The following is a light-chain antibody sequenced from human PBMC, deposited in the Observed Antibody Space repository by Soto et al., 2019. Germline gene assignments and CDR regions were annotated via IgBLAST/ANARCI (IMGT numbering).Light chain of an antibody. CDR1: QRVSTY. V-gene: IGKV1-39*01. Sequence: DIQMTQSPSSLSASVGDRVTITCRASQRVSTYLNWYQQKPEKAPKLLIYAASSLQSGVPSRFSGSGSGTDFTLTISSLQPEDFAVYYCQQYGRSPGLLTFGPGTKVDI. J-gene: IGKJ3*01. CDR3: QQYGRSPGLLT. CDR2: AAS.